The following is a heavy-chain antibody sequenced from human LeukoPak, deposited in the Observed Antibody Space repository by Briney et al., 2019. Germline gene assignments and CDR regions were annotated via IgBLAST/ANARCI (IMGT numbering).Heavy chain of an antibody. CDR1: GYTFTGYY. CDR3: AREITCSSSSCLDY. CDR2: INPHSGGT. V-gene: IGHV1-2*02. J-gene: IGHJ4*02. D-gene: IGHD2-2*01. Sequence: ASVKVSCKASGYTFTGYYMHWVRQAPGQGLEWMGWINPHSGGTNFAQKFQGRVTMTRDTSITTAHMELSRLTSDDTAMYYCAREITCSSSSCLDYWGQGTLVTVSS.